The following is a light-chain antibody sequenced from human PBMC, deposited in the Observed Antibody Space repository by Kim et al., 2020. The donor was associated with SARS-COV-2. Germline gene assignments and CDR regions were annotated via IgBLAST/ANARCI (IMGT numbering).Light chain of an antibody. CDR1: SSDLVVYHF. Sequence: QSIHISSTGSSSDLVVYHFGPGYHQHRGKAPKTMIYHVRHRNSGVCYRFPGSKSGNPAALTIAGLQADDEADYFFSSYTSSCTPRVFGGGTKLTVL. V-gene: IGLV2-14*03. CDR3: SSYTSSCTPRV. J-gene: IGLJ3*02. CDR2: HVR.